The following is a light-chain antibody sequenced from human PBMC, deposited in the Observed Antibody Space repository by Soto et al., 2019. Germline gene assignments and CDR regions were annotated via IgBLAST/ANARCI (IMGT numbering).Light chain of an antibody. CDR3: SSYTTSNTRQIV. CDR2: DVS. J-gene: IGLJ1*01. Sequence: QSALTQPASVSGSPGQSITISCTGTSSDVGGYNYVSWYQQHPGKAPKFMIYDVSNRPSGVSNRFSGSKSGNTASLTISGLQAEVEADYYCSSYTTSNTRQIVFGTGTKVT. CDR1: SSDVGGYNY. V-gene: IGLV2-14*01.